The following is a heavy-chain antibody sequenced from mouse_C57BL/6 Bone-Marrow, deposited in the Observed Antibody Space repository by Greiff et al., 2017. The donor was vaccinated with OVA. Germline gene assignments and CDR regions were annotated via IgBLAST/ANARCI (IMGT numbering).Heavy chain of an antibody. D-gene: IGHD2-4*01. J-gene: IGHJ1*03. CDR1: GYTFTGYW. CDR3: ARRQGLYADYEDWYFDF. Sequence: VQLQQSGAELVKPGASVKLSCKASGYTFTGYWIEWVKQRPGQGLEWIGEIFPGSGSTNYNEKFKGKATLTVDTSSNTAYMPLSSRTTEDSAIYYGARRQGLYADYEDWYFDFWGTGTTVTVSS. V-gene: IGHV1-9*01. CDR2: IFPGSGST.